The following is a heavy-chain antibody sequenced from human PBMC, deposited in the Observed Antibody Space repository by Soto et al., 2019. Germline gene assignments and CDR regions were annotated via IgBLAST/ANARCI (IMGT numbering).Heavy chain of an antibody. J-gene: IGHJ4*02. V-gene: IGHV3-23*01. CDR3: AKTLYYYDSSGYQ. CDR2: ISGSGGST. CDR1: AFTFSIYA. Sequence: EVQLLESGGGLVQPGGSLRLSCAAPAFTFSIYAMSCVRQAPGKGLEWGSAISGSGGSTYYADSVKGRFTISSDNSKNTLYLQMNSLRAEDTAVYYCAKTLYYYDSSGYQWCKGTLVSVSA. D-gene: IGHD3-22*01.